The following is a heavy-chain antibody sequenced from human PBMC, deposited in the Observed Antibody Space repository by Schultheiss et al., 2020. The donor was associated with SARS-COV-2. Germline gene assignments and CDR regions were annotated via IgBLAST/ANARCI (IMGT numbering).Heavy chain of an antibody. Sequence: SETLSLTCTVSGGSISSSSYYWGWIRQPPGKGLEWIGSIYYSGSTYYNPSLKSRVTISVDTSKNQFSLKLSSVTAADTAVYYCARGLEVYYDILTGYQRRNWFDPWGQGTLVTVSS. V-gene: IGHV4-39*01. CDR2: IYYSGST. CDR3: ARGLEVYYDILTGYQRRNWFDP. J-gene: IGHJ5*02. CDR1: GGSISSSSYY. D-gene: IGHD3-9*01.